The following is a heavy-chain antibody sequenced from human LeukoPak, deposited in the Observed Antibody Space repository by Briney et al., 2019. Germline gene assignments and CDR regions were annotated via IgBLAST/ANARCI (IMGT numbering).Heavy chain of an antibody. D-gene: IGHD1-1*01. V-gene: IGHV5-51*01. J-gene: IGHJ4*02. CDR3: ARQDGNSKYYFDY. CDR1: GYSFTYYW. CDR2: IYPGDSDT. Sequence: GETLKISCKGSGYSFTYYWIGWVRQMPGKGLEWMGIIYPGDSDTRYRPSFQGQVTISVDKSISTAYLQWSSLKASDTAMYYCARQDGNSKYYFDYWGQGTLVTVSS.